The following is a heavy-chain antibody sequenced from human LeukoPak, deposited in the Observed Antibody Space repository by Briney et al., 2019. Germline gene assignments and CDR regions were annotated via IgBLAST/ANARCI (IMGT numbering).Heavy chain of an antibody. Sequence: PGGSLRLSCAASGFTFSNYWMTWVRQAPGKGLEWVANIKHDGSEKYYVDSVKGRFTISRDNADNSLYLQMNSLRAEDTAVYYCAKEGAYYHGSGSSYLDYWGQGTLVTVSS. CDR3: AKEGAYYHGSGSSYLDY. D-gene: IGHD3-10*01. CDR1: GFTFSNYW. V-gene: IGHV3-7*01. J-gene: IGHJ4*02. CDR2: IKHDGSEK.